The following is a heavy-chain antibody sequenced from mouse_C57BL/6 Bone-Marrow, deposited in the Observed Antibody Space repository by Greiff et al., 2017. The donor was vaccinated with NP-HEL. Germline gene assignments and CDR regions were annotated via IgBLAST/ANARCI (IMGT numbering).Heavy chain of an antibody. CDR1: GYTFTSYW. CDR2: IDPSDSYT. V-gene: IGHV1-50*01. J-gene: IGHJ3*01. CDR3: ARGRYYDGYYAGFAY. D-gene: IGHD2-3*01. Sequence: QVQLQQPGAELVKPGASVKLSCKASGYTFTSYWMQWVKQRPGQGLEWIGEIDPSDSYTYYNQKFKGKATLTVDTSSSTAYMQLSSLTSEDSAVYYGARGRYYDGYYAGFAYWGQGTLVTVSA.